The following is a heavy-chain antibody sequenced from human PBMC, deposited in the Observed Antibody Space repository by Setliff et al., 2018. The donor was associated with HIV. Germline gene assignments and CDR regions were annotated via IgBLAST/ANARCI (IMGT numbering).Heavy chain of an antibody. CDR3: TRGGTYYDY. D-gene: IGHD1-26*01. CDR2: MNPNSGNT. Sequence: GASVKVSCKASGYTFSNYDINWVRQATGQGLEWVGWMNPNSGNTGYAQKFQGRFTSSRDNAESSLFLQMNSLRAEDTAVYYCTRGGTYYDYWGQGTLVTVSS. V-gene: IGHV1-8*01. J-gene: IGHJ4*02. CDR1: GYTFSNYD.